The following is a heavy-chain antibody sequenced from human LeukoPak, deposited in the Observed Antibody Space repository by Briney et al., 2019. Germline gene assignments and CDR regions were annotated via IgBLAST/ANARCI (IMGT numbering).Heavy chain of an antibody. CDR3: ARAVVAVAGTGGAFDI. CDR2: INWNGGST. J-gene: IGHJ3*02. V-gene: IGHV3-20*04. D-gene: IGHD6-19*01. Sequence: PGGSLRLSCAASGFTFDDYGMSWVRQAPGKGLEWVSGINWNGGSTGYADSVKGRFTISRDNAKNSLYLQMNSLRAEDTALYYCARAVVAVAGTGGAFDIWGQGTMVTVSS. CDR1: GFTFDDYG.